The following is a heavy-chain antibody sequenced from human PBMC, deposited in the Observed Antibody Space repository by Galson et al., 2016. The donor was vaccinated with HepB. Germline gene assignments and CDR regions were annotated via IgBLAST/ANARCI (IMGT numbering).Heavy chain of an antibody. V-gene: IGHV3-30*03. J-gene: IGHJ6*02. CDR3: ARSNLGSGSHAYFYVMDV. Sequence: SLRLSCAASEFTFNNYGMHWVRQVPGKGLEWVAVISYDGNNKFYADSVKGRFTISRDNSKNTLSLQMNSLRAEDTALYYFARSNLGSGSHAYFYVMDVWGQGTSVTVSS. D-gene: IGHD3-10*01. CDR1: EFTFNNYG. CDR2: ISYDGNNK.